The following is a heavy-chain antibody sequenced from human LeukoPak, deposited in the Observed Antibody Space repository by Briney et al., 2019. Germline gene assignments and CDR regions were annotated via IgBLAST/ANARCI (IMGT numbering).Heavy chain of an antibody. CDR3: ARALVRDSSSWYGTGGFDY. CDR2: IIPIFGTA. CDR1: GGTFSSYA. D-gene: IGHD6-13*01. J-gene: IGHJ4*02. Sequence: SVKVSCKASGGTFSSYAISWVRQAPGQGLEWMGGIIPIFGTANYAQKFQGRVTITADESTSTAYMELSSLRSEDTAVYYCARALVRDSSSWYGTGGFDYWGQGNLVTVSS. V-gene: IGHV1-69*13.